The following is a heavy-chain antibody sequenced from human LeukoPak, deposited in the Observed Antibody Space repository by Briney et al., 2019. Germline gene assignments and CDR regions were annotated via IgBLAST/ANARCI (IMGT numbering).Heavy chain of an antibody. D-gene: IGHD2-2*01. V-gene: IGHV3-23*01. J-gene: IGHJ5*01. CDR1: GFTFSSYA. CDR3: AKDRHAPGRYCISTSCFPFDS. CDR2: ISGSGGST. Sequence: GGSLRLSCAASGFTFSSYAMSWVRQAPGKGLEWVSAISGSGGSTYYADSVKGRFTISRDNTKNTLYLQMNSLRAEDTAVYYCAKDRHAPGRYCISTSCFPFDSWGQGTLVTVSS.